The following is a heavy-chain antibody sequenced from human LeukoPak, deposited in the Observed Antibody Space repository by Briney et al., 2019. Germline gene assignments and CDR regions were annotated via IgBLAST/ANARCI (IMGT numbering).Heavy chain of an antibody. Sequence: PSETLSLTCTVSGGSISNGGYYWSWIRQHPGKGLEWIGYIYYSGSTYYNPSLKSRVNISVDTSKNQFSLKLNSVTAADPAVYYCARAPTYSGSHYWGQGTLVTVSS. D-gene: IGHD1-26*01. CDR1: GGSISNGGYY. CDR2: IYYSGST. V-gene: IGHV4-31*03. CDR3: ARAPTYSGSHY. J-gene: IGHJ4*02.